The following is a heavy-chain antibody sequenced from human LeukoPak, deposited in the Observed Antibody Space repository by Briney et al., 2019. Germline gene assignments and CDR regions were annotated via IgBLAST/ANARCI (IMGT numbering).Heavy chain of an antibody. J-gene: IGHJ5*02. D-gene: IGHD3-3*01. V-gene: IGHV1-18*01. CDR2: ISAYNGNT. Sequence: GASVKVSCKASGYTFTSYGICWVRQAPGQGLEWMGWISAYNGNTNYAQKLQGRVTMTTDTSTSTAYMELRSLRSDDTAVYYCARVDAITYYDFWSGYTGWFDPWGQGTLVTVSS. CDR3: ARVDAITYYDFWSGYTGWFDP. CDR1: GYTFTSYG.